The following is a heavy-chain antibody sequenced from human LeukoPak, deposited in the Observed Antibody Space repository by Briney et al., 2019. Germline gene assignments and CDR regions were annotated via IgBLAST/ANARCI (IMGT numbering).Heavy chain of an antibody. CDR2: IRYDGSNK. CDR3: AKARAFYSGSGGYSPLENWYFDL. J-gene: IGHJ2*01. Sequence: GGSLRLSCAASGFTFSSYGMHWVRQAPGKGLEWVAFIRYDGSNKFYVDSVKGRFTISRENSKNRLFLQMNSLRPEDRGLYYCAKARAFYSGSGGYSPLENWYFDLWGRGTLVTVSS. V-gene: IGHV3-30*02. CDR1: GFTFSSYG. D-gene: IGHD3-22*01.